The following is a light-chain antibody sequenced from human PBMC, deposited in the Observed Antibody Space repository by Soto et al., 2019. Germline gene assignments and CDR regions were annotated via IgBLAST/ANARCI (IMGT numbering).Light chain of an antibody. J-gene: IGKJ3*01. CDR2: EAT. CDR3: QQSYTTPFT. V-gene: IGKV1-39*01. Sequence: DIQMTQSPSSLSASVGDRVTITCRASQSVSSYLYWYQQKPAKAAELLIYEATSLQSGVPSRFSGSGSGTDFTLTISSLQPEDFATYYCQQSYTTPFTFGPGTKVDIK. CDR1: QSVSSY.